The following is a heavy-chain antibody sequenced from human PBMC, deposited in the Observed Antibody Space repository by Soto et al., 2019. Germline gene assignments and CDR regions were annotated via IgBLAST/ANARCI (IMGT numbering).Heavy chain of an antibody. CDR3: TTVTYSSDGLDY. Sequence: EVQLVESGGGLVKPGGSLRLSCAASGFTFNNAWMSWVRQAPGKGLEWVGRIKSKTDGGTTDYAAPVKGRFSISRDDSKTTLYLQMTSLKTEDTAVYYCTTVTYSSDGLDYWGQGTLVTVSS. J-gene: IGHJ4*02. CDR2: IKSKTDGGTT. D-gene: IGHD2-15*01. CDR1: GFTFNNAW. V-gene: IGHV3-15*01.